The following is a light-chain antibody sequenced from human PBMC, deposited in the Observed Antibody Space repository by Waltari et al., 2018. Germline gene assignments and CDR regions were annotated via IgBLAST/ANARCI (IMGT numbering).Light chain of an antibody. CDR1: GSNIGAGYD. J-gene: IGLJ2*01. CDR2: GKN. V-gene: IGLV1-40*01. Sequence: QSALTQPPSVSGAPGQRVTISCTGSGSNIGAGYDLHWYQQFPGTAPKLLLDGKNNRPSGVPDRFSASKTGTSASLAITGLQAEDEADYYCQSYDRSLSVVFGGGTKLTVL. CDR3: QSYDRSLSVV.